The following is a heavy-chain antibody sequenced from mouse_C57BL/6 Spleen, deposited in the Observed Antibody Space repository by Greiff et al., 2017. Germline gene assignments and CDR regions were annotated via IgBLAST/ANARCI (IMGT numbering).Heavy chain of an antibody. CDR2: LYPGSGCT. CDR3: ARGGNYYGSSYGYFAV. J-gene: IGHJ1*03. CDR1: GYTFTSYW. D-gene: IGHD1-1*01. Sequence: QVQLQQPGAELVKPGASVKMSCKASGYTFTSYWITWVKQRPGQGLEWIGDLYPGSGCTNYNEKFKSKATLPVDTSSSTAYMQLSSLTSEDSAFYNCARGGNYYGSSYGYFAVWGTGTTVTVSS. V-gene: IGHV1-55*01.